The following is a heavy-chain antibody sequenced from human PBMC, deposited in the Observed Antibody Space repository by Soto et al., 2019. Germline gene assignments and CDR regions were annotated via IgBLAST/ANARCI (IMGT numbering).Heavy chain of an antibody. J-gene: IGHJ5*02. D-gene: IGHD4-17*01. CDR1: GFSFSDYA. Sequence: EEQLLESGGGLVQPGGSLRLSCAASGFSFSDYAMSWVRQAPGKGLEWVSAISGSGGSTYYADSVKGRFTISRDNSKNTVYLQMNSLRAEDTAVYYCAIGRYGDYGWFDPWGQGTLVTVSS. CDR3: AIGRYGDYGWFDP. V-gene: IGHV3-23*01. CDR2: ISGSGGST.